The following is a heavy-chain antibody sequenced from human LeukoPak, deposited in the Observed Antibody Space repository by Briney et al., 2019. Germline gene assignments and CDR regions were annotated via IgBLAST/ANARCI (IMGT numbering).Heavy chain of an antibody. CDR1: GGSISSYY. CDR3: ATFVVEAHAFEL. J-gene: IGHJ3*01. V-gene: IGHV4-59*01. D-gene: IGHD2-21*01. Sequence: SETLSSSCTVSGGSISSYYWTWIRQPPGKGLEWIGYIYYSGSTNYNPSLKSRVTISLDTSKNQFSLRLSSVTAADTAVYYCATFVVEAHAFELWGQGTMVTVSS. CDR2: IYYSGST.